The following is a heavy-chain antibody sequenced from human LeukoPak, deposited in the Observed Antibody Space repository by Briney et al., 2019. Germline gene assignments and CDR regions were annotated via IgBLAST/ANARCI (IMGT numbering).Heavy chain of an antibody. V-gene: IGHV4-34*01. CDR1: GGSFSGYY. CDR2: INHSGST. J-gene: IGHJ4*02. CDR3: ARAFYCSSTSCRDY. Sequence: SETLSLTCAVYGGSFSGYYWSWIRQPPGKGLEWIGEINHSGSTNYNPSLKSRVTISVDTSKNRFSLKLSSVTAADTAVYYCARAFYCSSTSCRDYWGQGTLVTVSS. D-gene: IGHD2-2*01.